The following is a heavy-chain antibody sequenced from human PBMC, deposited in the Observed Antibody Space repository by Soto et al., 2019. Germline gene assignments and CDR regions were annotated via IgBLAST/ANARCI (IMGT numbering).Heavy chain of an antibody. Sequence: QVQLQESGPGLVKPSETLSLTCTVSGGSISSSYWSWIRQPPGKGLEWIGYIYYSGSTNYNPSLRMRHTISVDTSRNRFPLNGGSVAAADTAVYDGASVGNVGGLSFDIWGQGTMVTVSS. V-gene: IGHV4-59*01. D-gene: IGHD2-15*01. CDR2: IYYSGST. CDR1: GGSISSSY. CDR3: ASVGNVGGLSFDI. J-gene: IGHJ3*02.